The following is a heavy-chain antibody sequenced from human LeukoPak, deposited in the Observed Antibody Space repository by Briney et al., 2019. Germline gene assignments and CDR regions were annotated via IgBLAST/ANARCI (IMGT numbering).Heavy chain of an antibody. D-gene: IGHD2-15*01. CDR2: FDPEDGET. J-gene: IGHJ4*02. V-gene: IGHV1-24*01. CDR3: ATPRIGYCSGGSCYSGGGLDY. Sequence: AASVKVSCKVSGYTLTELSMHWVRQAPGKGLEWMGGFDPEDGETIYAQKFQGRVTMTEDTSTDTAYMELSSLRSEDTAVYYCATPRIGYCSGGSCYSGGGLDYWGQGTLVTVSS. CDR1: GYTLTELS.